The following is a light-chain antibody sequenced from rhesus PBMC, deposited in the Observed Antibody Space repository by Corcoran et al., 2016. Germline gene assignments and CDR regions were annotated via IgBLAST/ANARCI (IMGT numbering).Light chain of an antibody. V-gene: IGKV3-35*01. CDR1: QSVSSN. J-gene: IGKJ4*01. CDR3: QQEGNWPIT. CDR2: GAS. Sequence: EIVMTQSPATLSLSPGERATLSCRASQSVSSNLAWYPQKPGQAPRPLIYGASHRATGIPDRFSGSGSGTGFTLTISSLGPEVVGSYYCQQEGNWPITFGGGTKVELK.